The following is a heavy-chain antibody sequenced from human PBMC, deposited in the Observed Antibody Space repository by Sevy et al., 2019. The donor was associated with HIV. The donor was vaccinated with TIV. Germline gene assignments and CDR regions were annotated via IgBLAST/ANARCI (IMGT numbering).Heavy chain of an antibody. CDR1: GFTFSSYA. V-gene: IGHV3-30-3*01. CDR2: ISYDGSNK. CDR3: SRASSMDY. J-gene: IGHJ4*02. Sequence: GGSLRLSCAASGFTFSSYAMHWVRQAPGKGLEWVAVISYDGSNKYYADSVKGRFTISRDNSKNTLYLQMNSLRAEDTAVYYCSRASSMDYWGQGTLVTVSS.